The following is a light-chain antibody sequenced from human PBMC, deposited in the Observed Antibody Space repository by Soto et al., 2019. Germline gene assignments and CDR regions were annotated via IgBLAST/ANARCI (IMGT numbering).Light chain of an antibody. J-gene: IGLJ1*01. CDR3: SSYTSRSTYV. Sequence: QSALTQPPSVSGSPGQSVTISCTGTSSDVGSYNRVSWYQQPPGTAPKLMIYEVSNRPSGVPDRFSGSKSGNTASLTISGLQAEDEADYYFSSYTSRSTYVFGTGTKLTVL. V-gene: IGLV2-18*02. CDR2: EVS. CDR1: SSDVGSYNR.